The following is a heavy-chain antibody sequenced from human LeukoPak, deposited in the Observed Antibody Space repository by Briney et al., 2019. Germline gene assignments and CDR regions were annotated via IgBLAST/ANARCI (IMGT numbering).Heavy chain of an antibody. Sequence: GGSLRLSCAASGFTFSSYAMSWVRQAPGKGLEWVANIKQDGSEEYYVDSVKGRFTISRDNAKNSLYLQMNSLRAEDTVVYYCARRYFDYWGQGILVTVS. CDR2: IKQDGSEE. V-gene: IGHV3-7*03. CDR1: GFTFSSYA. J-gene: IGHJ4*02. CDR3: ARRYFDY.